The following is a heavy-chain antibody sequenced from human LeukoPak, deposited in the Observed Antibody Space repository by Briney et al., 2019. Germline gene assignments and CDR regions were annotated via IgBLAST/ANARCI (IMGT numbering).Heavy chain of an antibody. CDR1: GGSFSGYY. Sequence: PSETLSLTCAVYGGSFSGYYWSWTRQPPGKGLEWIGEINHSGSTNYNPSLKSRVTISVDTSKNQFSLKLSSVTAADTAVYYCAREAGDYWGQGTLVTVSS. CDR3: AREAGDY. CDR2: INHSGST. V-gene: IGHV4-34*01. J-gene: IGHJ4*02.